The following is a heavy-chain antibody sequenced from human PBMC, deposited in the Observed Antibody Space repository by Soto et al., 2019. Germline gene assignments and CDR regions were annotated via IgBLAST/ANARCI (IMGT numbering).Heavy chain of an antibody. Sequence: QVQLQQWGAGLLKPSETLSLTCAVYGGSFSGYYWSWIRQPPGKGLEWIGEINHSGSTNYNPSLTSRSTISVDTPKNQFSRKLSSVTAADTAVYSCARDYGDYGVIDYWGQGTLVTVPS. J-gene: IGHJ4*02. CDR3: ARDYGDYGVIDY. CDR1: GGSFSGYY. V-gene: IGHV4-34*01. D-gene: IGHD4-17*01. CDR2: INHSGST.